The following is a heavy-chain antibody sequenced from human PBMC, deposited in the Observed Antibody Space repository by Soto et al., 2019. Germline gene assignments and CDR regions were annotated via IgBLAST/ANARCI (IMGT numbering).Heavy chain of an antibody. Sequence: QVQLVQSGAEVKKPGASVKVSCKASGYTFTSYAMHWVRQAPGQRLEWMGWINAGNGNTKYSQKFQGRVTITRDTSASTAYMELSSLRSEATAVYYCARDQAGYSSSWHDAFDIWGQGTMVTVSS. J-gene: IGHJ3*02. CDR2: INAGNGNT. CDR1: GYTFTSYA. CDR3: ARDQAGYSSSWHDAFDI. V-gene: IGHV1-3*01. D-gene: IGHD6-13*01.